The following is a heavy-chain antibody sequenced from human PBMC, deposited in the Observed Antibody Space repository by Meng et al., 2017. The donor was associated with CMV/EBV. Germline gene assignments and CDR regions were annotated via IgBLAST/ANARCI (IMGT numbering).Heavy chain of an antibody. CDR2: TIPILSIA. CDR1: GGTFSSNA. V-gene: IGHV1-69*10. CDR3: VRYLPYGSGSHED. D-gene: IGHD3-10*01. J-gene: IGHJ4*02. Sequence: SVKVSCKASGGTFSSNAISWVRQAPGQGLEWMGGTIPILSIANYAQKFQGRVTITADKSTSTAYMELSSLRSEDTAVYYCVRYLPYGSGSHEDWGRGTVVTVSS.